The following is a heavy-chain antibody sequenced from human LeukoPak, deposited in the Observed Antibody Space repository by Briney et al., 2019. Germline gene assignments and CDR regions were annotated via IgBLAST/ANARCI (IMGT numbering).Heavy chain of an antibody. CDR2: INHSGST. Sequence: PSETLSLTCAVYGGSFSGYYWSWIRQPPGKGLEWIGEINHSGSTNYNPSLKSRVTISVDTSKNQFSLQLNSVTPEDTAVYYCARGRGDGYNSIVEGAFDIWGQGTMVTVSS. CDR3: ARGRGDGYNSIVEGAFDI. J-gene: IGHJ3*02. D-gene: IGHD5-24*01. V-gene: IGHV4-34*01. CDR1: GGSFSGYY.